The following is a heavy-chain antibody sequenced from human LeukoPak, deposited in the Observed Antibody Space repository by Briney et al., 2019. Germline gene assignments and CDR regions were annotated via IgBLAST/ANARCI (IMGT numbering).Heavy chain of an antibody. CDR2: IIPIFGTA. CDR1: GGTFSSYA. V-gene: IGHV1-69*13. D-gene: IGHD3-22*01. J-gene: IGHJ4*02. CDR3: ARGKTYYYDSSGYFYFDY. Sequence: SVKVSCKASGGTFSSYAISWVRQAPGQGLEWMGGIIPIFGTANYAQKFQGRVTITADESTSTAYMELSSLRSEDTAVYYCARGKTYYYDSSGYFYFDYWGRGTLVTVSS.